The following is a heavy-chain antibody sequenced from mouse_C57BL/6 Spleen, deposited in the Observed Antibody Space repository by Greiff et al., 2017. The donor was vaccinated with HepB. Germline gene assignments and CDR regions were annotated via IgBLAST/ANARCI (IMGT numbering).Heavy chain of an antibody. CDR2: IDPSDSYT. CDR3: ARWGGHDGGDY. Sequence: VQLQQPGAELVMPGASVKLSCKASGYTFTSYWMHWVKQRPGQGLEWIGEIDPSDSYTNYNQKFKGKSTLTVDKSSSTAYMQLSSLTSEDSAVYYCARWGGHDGGDYWGQGTSVTVSS. J-gene: IGHJ4*01. CDR1: GYTFTSYW. V-gene: IGHV1-69*01. D-gene: IGHD2-2*01.